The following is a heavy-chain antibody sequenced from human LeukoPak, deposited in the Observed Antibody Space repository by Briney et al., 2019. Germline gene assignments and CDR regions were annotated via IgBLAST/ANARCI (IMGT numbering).Heavy chain of an antibody. CDR3: AREIGYSYGNYYYGMDV. Sequence: GGSLRLSCAASGFTVSSNYMSWVRQAPGKGLEWVSVIYSGGSTYYADSVKGRFTISRDNSKNTLYLQMNSLRAEDTAVYYCAREIGYSYGNYYYGMDVWGQGTTVTVSS. D-gene: IGHD5-18*01. CDR1: GFTVSSNY. CDR2: IYSGGST. J-gene: IGHJ6*02. V-gene: IGHV3-53*01.